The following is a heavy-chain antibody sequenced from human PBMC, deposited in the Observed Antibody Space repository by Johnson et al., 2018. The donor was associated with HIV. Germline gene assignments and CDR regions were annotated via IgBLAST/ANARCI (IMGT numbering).Heavy chain of an antibody. V-gene: IGHV3-9*01. CDR2: ISWNSGSI. CDR3: AKDLRGYSYGLGAFDI. D-gene: IGHD5-18*01. CDR1: GFNFGDYA. J-gene: IGHJ3*02. Sequence: VQLVESGGGLVQPGRSLRLACRASGFNFGDYAMHWVRQAPGKGLEWVSGISWNSGSIGYADSVKGRFTISRDNAKNTLYLQMNSLRAEDTAVYYCAKDLRGYSYGLGAFDIWGQGKMVTVSS.